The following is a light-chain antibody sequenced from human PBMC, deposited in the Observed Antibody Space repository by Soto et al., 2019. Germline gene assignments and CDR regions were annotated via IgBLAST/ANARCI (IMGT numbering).Light chain of an antibody. V-gene: IGLV2-14*01. CDR3: TSCITANTHCV. CDR2: EVN. CDR1: SSDIGRYNY. J-gene: IGLJ1*01. Sequence: QSALTQPASVSGSPGQSISISCTGTSSDIGRYNYVSWFQQHPGKVPKLVIFEVNYRPSGVSDRFSGSKSGNTASLTITGLQAEDEADYYCTSCITANTHCVFGSGTKLTVL.